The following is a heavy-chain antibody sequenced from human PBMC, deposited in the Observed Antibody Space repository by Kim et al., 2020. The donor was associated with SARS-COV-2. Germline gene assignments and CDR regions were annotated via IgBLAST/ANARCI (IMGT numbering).Heavy chain of an antibody. D-gene: IGHD3-10*01. CDR2: IYYSGST. CDR3: ARDLRKYYGSGTVRWFDP. J-gene: IGHJ5*02. Sequence: SETLSLTCTVSGGSISSYYWSWIRQPPGKGLEWIGYIYYSGSTNYNPSLKSRVTISVDTSKNQFSLKLSSVTAADTAVYYCARDLRKYYGSGTVRWFDPWGQGTLVTVSS. V-gene: IGHV4-59*01. CDR1: GGSISSYY.